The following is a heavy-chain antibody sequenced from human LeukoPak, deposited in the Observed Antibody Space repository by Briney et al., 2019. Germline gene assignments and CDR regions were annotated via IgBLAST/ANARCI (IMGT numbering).Heavy chain of an antibody. CDR2: IYYSGST. CDR1: GGSISSYY. D-gene: IGHD5-18*01. Sequence: PSETLSLTCTVSGGSISSYYWSWIRQPPGKGLEWIGYIYYSGSTNYNPSLKSRVTISVDTSKNHFSLKLSSVTAADTAVYYCARSIQLWLPVDYWGQGTLVTVSS. J-gene: IGHJ4*02. V-gene: IGHV4-59*08. CDR3: ARSIQLWLPVDY.